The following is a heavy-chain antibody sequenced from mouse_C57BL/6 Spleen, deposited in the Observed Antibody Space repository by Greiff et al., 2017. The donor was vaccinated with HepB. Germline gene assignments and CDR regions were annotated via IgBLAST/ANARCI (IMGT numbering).Heavy chain of an antibody. CDR2: INPYNGGT. CDR1: GYTFTDYY. J-gene: IGHJ4*01. V-gene: IGHV1-19*01. D-gene: IGHD4-1*01. Sequence: EVQLQQSGPVLVKPGASVKMSCKASGYTFTDYYMNWVKQSHGKSLEWIGVINPYNGGTSYNQKFKGKATLTVDMSSSTAYMELNSLTSEDSAVYYCARRLTGTYYYAMDYWGQGTSVTVSS. CDR3: ARRLTGTYYYAMDY.